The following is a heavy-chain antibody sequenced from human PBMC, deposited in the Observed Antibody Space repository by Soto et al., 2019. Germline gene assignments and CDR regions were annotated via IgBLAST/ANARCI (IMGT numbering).Heavy chain of an antibody. J-gene: IGHJ4*02. Sequence: VQLQESGPRLVKPSQTLSLTCSVSGGAIRSGNYYWTWIRQSPGKGLEWLGHISHSGTTAYNPSLQSRATFSLGAAQNQFSPGLTSVTVADTALYFRARGRGLLLFDYWGQGAMVAVSS. CDR1: GGAIRSGNYY. CDR3: ARGRGLLLFDY. V-gene: IGHV4-30-4*01. CDR2: ISHSGTT. D-gene: IGHD2-21*02.